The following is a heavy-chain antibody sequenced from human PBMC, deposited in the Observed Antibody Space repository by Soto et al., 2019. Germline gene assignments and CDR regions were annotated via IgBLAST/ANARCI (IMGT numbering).Heavy chain of an antibody. J-gene: IGHJ4*02. D-gene: IGHD6-6*01. CDR3: ARVYSSLDYGIDY. CDR2: ISYDGSDK. Sequence: GGSLRLSCAASGFTFSSYSTHWVRQAPGKGLEWVAVISYDGSDKYYADSVKGRFTISRDNSKNTLYLQMNSLRPEDTAVYYCARVYSSLDYGIDYWGQGTLVTVSS. CDR1: GFTFSSYS. V-gene: IGHV3-30-3*01.